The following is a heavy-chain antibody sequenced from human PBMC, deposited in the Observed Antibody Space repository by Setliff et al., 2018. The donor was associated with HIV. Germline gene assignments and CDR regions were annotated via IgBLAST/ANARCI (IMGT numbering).Heavy chain of an antibody. J-gene: IGHJ6*03. CDR2: MPDDGSKE. Sequence: GGSLRLSCVASEFTFSSYAMHWVRQAPGKGLEWVAVMPDDGSKEYYTDSVRGRFTISRDNSKNTLYLQMNSLRAEDTAVYYCARFRRSGYNYVEGTALAYWGKGTTVTV. CDR3: ARFRRSGYNYVEGTALAY. V-gene: IGHV3-30*10. D-gene: IGHD3-22*01. CDR1: EFTFSSYA.